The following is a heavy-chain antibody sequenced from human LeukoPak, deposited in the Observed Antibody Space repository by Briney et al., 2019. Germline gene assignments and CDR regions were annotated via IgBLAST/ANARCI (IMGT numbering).Heavy chain of an antibody. CDR3: ARGVANYYESSGYQN. V-gene: IGHV3-53*01. CDR1: GFTVSSNY. D-gene: IGHD3-22*01. J-gene: IGHJ4*02. Sequence: PGGSLRLSCAASGFTVSSNYMSWVRQAPGKGLEWVSVIYSGGSTYYADSVKGRFTISRDNSKNTLYLQMNSLRAEDAAVYYCARGVANYYESSGYQNWGQGTLVTVSS. CDR2: IYSGGST.